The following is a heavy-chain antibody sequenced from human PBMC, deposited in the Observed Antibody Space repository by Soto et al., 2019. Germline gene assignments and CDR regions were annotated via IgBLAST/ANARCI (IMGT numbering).Heavy chain of an antibody. CDR2: ISHSGST. J-gene: IGHJ5*01. V-gene: IGHV4-4*02. D-gene: IGHD2-8*01. Sequence: QVQLQESGPGLVKTSGTLSLTCAVSGDSIDRSNWWIWVRQSPGEGLQWIGEISHSGSTNYNPSRKSRATVSADWSTTLCSLRLPSLTAADTAIYSCATWMYGTWYDAWGHGSLVTVSS. CDR3: ATWMYGTWYDA. CDR1: GDSIDRSNW.